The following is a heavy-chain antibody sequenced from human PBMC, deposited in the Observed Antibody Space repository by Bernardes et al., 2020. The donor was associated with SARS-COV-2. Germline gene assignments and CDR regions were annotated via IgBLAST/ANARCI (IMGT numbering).Heavy chain of an antibody. CDR1: GFTLSRYW. CDR2: INSDGRTT. V-gene: IGHV3-74*01. CDR3: VRGPSDGHGRFEY. Sequence: GGYLSPSRAAPGFTLSRYWMHWVRQGPGKGLVWVSRINSDGRTTTYADSVKGRFTISRDNGKNTLYLQMNSLRAEDTAVYYCVRGPSDGHGRFEYWGQGALVTVSS. J-gene: IGHJ4*02.